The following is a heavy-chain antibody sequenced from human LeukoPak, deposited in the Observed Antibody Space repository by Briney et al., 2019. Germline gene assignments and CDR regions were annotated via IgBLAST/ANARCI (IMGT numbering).Heavy chain of an antibody. CDR1: GGSISSSNW. J-gene: IGHJ1*01. Sequence: SGTLSLTCAVSGGSISSSNWWSWVRQPPGKGLEWIGEIYHSGSTNYNPSLKSRVTISVDKSKNQFSLKLSSVTAADTAVYYCATPSIAARRRYFQHWGQGTLVTVSS. CDR2: IYHSGST. V-gene: IGHV4-4*02. CDR3: ATPSIAARRRYFQH. D-gene: IGHD6-6*01.